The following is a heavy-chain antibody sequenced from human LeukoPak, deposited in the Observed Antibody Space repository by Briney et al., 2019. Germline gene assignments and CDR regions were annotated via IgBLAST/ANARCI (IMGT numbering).Heavy chain of an antibody. J-gene: IGHJ4*02. V-gene: IGHV4-61*02. CDR1: GGSISSGSYY. D-gene: IGHD2-2*01. Sequence: SQTLSLTCTVSGGSISSGSYYWSWIRQPAGKGLEWIGRIYTSGSTNYNPSLKRRVTISVDTSKNQFSLKLSSVTAADTAVYYCATHYCSSTSCYPGEDYWGQGTLVTVSS. CDR3: ATHYCSSTSCYPGEDY. CDR2: IYTSGST.